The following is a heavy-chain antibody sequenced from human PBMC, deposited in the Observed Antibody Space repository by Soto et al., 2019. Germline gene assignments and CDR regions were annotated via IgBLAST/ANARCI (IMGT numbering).Heavy chain of an antibody. CDR3: ARMVKATVTTGYYYYYGMDV. D-gene: IGHD4-17*01. CDR2: IIPIFGTA. CDR1: GGTFSSYA. J-gene: IGHJ6*02. Sequence: GASVKVSCKASGGTFSSYAISWVRQAPGQGLEWMGGIIPIFGTANYAQKFQGRVTITADESTSTAYMELSSLRSEDTAVYYCARMVKATVTTGYYYYYGMDVWGQGTTVTVSS. V-gene: IGHV1-69*13.